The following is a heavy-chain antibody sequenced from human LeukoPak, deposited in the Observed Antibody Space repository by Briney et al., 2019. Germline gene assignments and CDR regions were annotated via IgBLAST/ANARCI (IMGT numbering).Heavy chain of an antibody. V-gene: IGHV1-18*01. Sequence: GASVKVSCKASGYTFTSYGISWVRQAPGQGLEWMGWISAYNGNTNYAQKLQGRVTVTTDTSTSTAYMELRSLRSDDTAVYYCARDHYYDSSGSEDYWGQGTLVTVSS. D-gene: IGHD3-22*01. CDR2: ISAYNGNT. J-gene: IGHJ4*02. CDR1: GYTFTSYG. CDR3: ARDHYYDSSGSEDY.